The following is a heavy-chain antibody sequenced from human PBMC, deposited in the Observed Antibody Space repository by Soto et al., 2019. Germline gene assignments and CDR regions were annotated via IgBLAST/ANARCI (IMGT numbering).Heavy chain of an antibody. J-gene: IGHJ4*01. D-gene: IGHD3-22*01. Sequence: PGGSVRLSCAASGFTFSNAWINWVRQTPGKGLEWVGRVKSKTDGGTTDFAAPVKGRFAISRDDSKNMVYLEMNSLKTEDTAIYYCTTDSYITSIIVRFDYWGHGTLVTVSS. CDR3: TTDSYITSIIVRFDY. V-gene: IGHV3-15*07. CDR2: VKSKTDGGTT. CDR1: GFTFSNAW.